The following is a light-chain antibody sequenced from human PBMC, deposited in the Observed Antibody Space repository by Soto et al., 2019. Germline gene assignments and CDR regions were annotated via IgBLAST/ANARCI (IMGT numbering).Light chain of an antibody. CDR1: QSVRTN. CDR3: QQRYNCSFNT. CDR2: DAS. J-gene: IGKJ5*01. Sequence: EVVLTQSPATLSLSPWERATLSCRASQSVRTNLAWYQQKVGQAPRLLSYDASKRATGIPASFSGSESGIDFTLTINSLEPEDYAVYYCQQRYNCSFNTFGKETRLE. V-gene: IGKV3-11*01.